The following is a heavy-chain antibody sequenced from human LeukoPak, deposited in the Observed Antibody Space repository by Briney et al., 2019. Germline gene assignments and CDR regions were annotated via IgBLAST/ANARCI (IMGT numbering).Heavy chain of an antibody. Sequence: GASVKVSCKASGYTFTSYYMHWVRQAPGQGLEWMGWINPNSGGTNYAQKFQGRVTMTRDTSISTAYMELSRLRSDDTAVYYCARSGSRVTTGAFDIWGQGTMVTVSS. CDR2: INPNSGGT. CDR3: ARSGSRVTTGAFDI. CDR1: GYTFTSYY. D-gene: IGHD3-10*01. J-gene: IGHJ3*02. V-gene: IGHV1-2*02.